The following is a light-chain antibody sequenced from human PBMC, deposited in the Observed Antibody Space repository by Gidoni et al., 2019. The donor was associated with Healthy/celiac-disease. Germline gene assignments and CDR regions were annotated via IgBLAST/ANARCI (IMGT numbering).Light chain of an antibody. CDR3: QVWDSSSDHVV. CDR1: NIGSKS. V-gene: IGLV3-21*02. Sequence: SYVLTQPPSVSVAPGQTARITCGGNNIGSKSGHWYQQKPGPDPALVVYDDSDRPSGIPERFSGSNSGNTATLTISSVEAGDEADYYCQVWDSSSDHVVFGGGTKLTVL. J-gene: IGLJ2*01. CDR2: DDS.